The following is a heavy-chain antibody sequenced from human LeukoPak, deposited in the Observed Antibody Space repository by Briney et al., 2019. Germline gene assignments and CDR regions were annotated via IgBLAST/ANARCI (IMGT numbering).Heavy chain of an antibody. D-gene: IGHD1-26*01. J-gene: IGHJ6*02. Sequence: ASVKVSCKASGGTFSSYAISWVRQAPGQGLEWMGGIIPIFGTANYAQKFQGRVTITTDESTSTAYMELSSLRSEDTAVYYCARARRWELLYYYYGMDVWGQGTTVTVSS. CDR1: GGTFSSYA. CDR3: ARARRWELLYYYYGMDV. V-gene: IGHV1-69*05. CDR2: IIPIFGTA.